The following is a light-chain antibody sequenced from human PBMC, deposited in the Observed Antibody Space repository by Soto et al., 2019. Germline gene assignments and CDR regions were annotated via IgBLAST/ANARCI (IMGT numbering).Light chain of an antibody. CDR3: QQYNSYPIT. V-gene: IGKV1-5*03. CDR1: QSISSW. J-gene: IGKJ5*01. Sequence: MTQSPLSLPVTLGQPASISCRSSQSISSWLAWYQQKPGKAPKLLIYKASSLESGVPSRFSGSGSGTEFTLTISSLQPDDFATYYCQQYNSYPITFGQGTRLEIK. CDR2: KAS.